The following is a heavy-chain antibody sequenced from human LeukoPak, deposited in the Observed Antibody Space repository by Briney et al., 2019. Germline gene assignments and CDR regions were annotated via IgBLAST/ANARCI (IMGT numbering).Heavy chain of an antibody. J-gene: IGHJ6*02. CDR2: IYYSGST. CDR1: GGSISSYY. D-gene: IGHD3/OR15-3a*01. V-gene: IGHV4-59*01. CDR3: ASIELGHDHNYYYYGMDV. Sequence: SETLSLTCTVSGGSISSYYWSWIRQPPGKGLEWIGYIYYSGSTNYSPSLKSRVTISVDTSKNQFSLKLSSVTAADTAVYYCASIELGHDHNYYYYGMDVWGQGTTVTVSS.